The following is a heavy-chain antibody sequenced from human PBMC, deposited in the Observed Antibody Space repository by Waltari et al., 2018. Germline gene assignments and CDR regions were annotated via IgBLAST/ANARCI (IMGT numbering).Heavy chain of an antibody. CDR2: TNSDGSST. V-gene: IGHV3-74*01. J-gene: IGHJ4*02. CDR1: VFTFNTYW. CDR3: ASETFDY. Sequence: EVQLVESGGALVQPGGSLRLSCAASVFTFNTYWMHWVRQAPGKGLVWVSRTNSDGSSTTYADSVKGRFTISRDNAKNTVYLQMNSLRAEDTAVYYCASETFDYWGQGTLVTVSS.